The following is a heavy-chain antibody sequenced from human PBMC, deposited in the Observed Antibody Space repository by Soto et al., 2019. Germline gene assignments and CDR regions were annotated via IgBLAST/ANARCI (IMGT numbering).Heavy chain of an antibody. D-gene: IGHD2-2*02. J-gene: IGHJ4*02. Sequence: PGGSLRLSCAASGFTFSSYAMSWVRQAPGKGLEWVSTISGSGSNTYYADSVKGRFTISRDNSKNTLYLQMNSLRAEDTALYYCAKDLNIWAGGCSTTTCYNFDSWGQGTLVTVSS. V-gene: IGHV3-23*01. CDR1: GFTFSSYA. CDR2: ISGSGSNT. CDR3: AKDLNIWAGGCSTTTCYNFDS.